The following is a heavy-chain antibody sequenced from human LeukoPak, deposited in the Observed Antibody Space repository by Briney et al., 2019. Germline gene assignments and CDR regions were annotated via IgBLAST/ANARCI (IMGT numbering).Heavy chain of an antibody. CDR3: ATTPDRAVTLDY. J-gene: IGHJ4*02. CDR1: GYTFTGYY. V-gene: IGHV1-2*02. CDR2: INPNSGGT. D-gene: IGHD4-17*01. Sequence: ASVQVSCKASGYTFTGYYMHWVRQAPGQGLEWMGWINPNSGGTNYSQKFQGRVTMTRDTSISTAYMELSRLRSDDTAVYYCATTPDRAVTLDYWGQGTLVTVSS.